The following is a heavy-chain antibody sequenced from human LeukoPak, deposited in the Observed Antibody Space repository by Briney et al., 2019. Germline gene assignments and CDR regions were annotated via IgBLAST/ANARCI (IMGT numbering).Heavy chain of an antibody. CDR2: ISYDGSNK. Sequence: PGRSLRLSCAASGFTFSSYAMHWVRQAPGKGLEWVAVISYDGSNKYYADSVKGRFTISRDNSKNTLYLQMNSLRAEDTAVYYCARSRDCSSTSCRNPVDYWGQGTLVTVSS. CDR3: ARSRDCSSTSCRNPVDY. CDR1: GFTFSSYA. J-gene: IGHJ4*02. V-gene: IGHV3-30-3*01. D-gene: IGHD2-2*01.